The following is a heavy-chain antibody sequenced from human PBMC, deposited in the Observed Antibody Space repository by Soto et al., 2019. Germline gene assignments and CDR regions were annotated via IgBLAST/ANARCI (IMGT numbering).Heavy chain of an antibody. CDR3: AKVLLTDFLRYSRHV. Sequence: EVQLLESGGGLVQPGGSLRLARAASGFTFNNYAMNWVRQAPGRGLEWVSSTYYADSEKGRFTISRDNSHSTRFVQMNRLRAEDTAIYFCAKVLLTDFLRYSRHVWGQGTLVTDSS. J-gene: IGHJ3*01. CDR1: GFTFNNYA. CDR2: ST. V-gene: IGHV3-23*01. D-gene: IGHD3-16*01.